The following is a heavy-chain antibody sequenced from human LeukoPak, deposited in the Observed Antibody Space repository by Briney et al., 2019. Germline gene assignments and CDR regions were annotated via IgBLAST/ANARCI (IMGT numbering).Heavy chain of an antibody. CDR1: GFTFRVSA. D-gene: IGHD2-21*01. CDR3: AIHREGPISWSDY. V-gene: IGHV3-23*01. CDR2: ISGSGGST. J-gene: IGHJ4*02. Sequence: GGSLRLSCAASGFTFRVSAMSWVRQAPGKGLEWVSSISGSGGSTYYADSVKGRFTISRDNSKNTLHLQMNSLRAEDTAVYYCAIHREGPISWSDYWGQGTLVTVSS.